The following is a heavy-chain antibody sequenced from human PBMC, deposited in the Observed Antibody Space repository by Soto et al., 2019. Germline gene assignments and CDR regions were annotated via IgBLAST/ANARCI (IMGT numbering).Heavy chain of an antibody. CDR2: IRQDGGAQ. CDR1: GFTFTTYW. Sequence: EVQLVESGGGLAQPGGSLRLSCVASGFTFTTYWMSWVRQAPGKGLEWVANIRQDGGAQYYVDSVKGRFTISRDNAKKSVYLQMESRRAEDTAVFYCVRGGQGSGSFLGSYWGQGTLVPVPS. V-gene: IGHV3-7*03. CDR3: VRGGQGSGSFLGSY. J-gene: IGHJ4*02. D-gene: IGHD3-10*01.